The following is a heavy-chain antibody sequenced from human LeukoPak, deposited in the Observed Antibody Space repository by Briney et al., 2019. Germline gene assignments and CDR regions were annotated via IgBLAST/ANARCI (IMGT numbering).Heavy chain of an antibody. CDR1: NGSINRGGFY. J-gene: IGHJ4*02. CDR3: ARDEDGYNSLEY. D-gene: IGHD5-24*01. V-gene: IGHV4-31*03. CDR2: MYYSGTT. Sequence: SETLSLTCTVSNGSINRGGFYWSWVRQHPGKGLEWIGYMYYSGTTYYNPSLKSRLIMSVDTCKNQFSLKLSSVTAADTAVYSCARDEDGYNSLEYWGQGTLVTVSS.